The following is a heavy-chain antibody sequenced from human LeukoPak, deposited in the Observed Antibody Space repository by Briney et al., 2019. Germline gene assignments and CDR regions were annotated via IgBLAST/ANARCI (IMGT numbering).Heavy chain of an antibody. CDR3: VRLRRNSDTSGYYYYYDF. CDR2: TSVRSNYI. J-gene: IGHJ4*02. CDR1: GYTFSSVS. Sequence: GGSLRLSCAASGYTFSSVSINWVRQAPGKGLEWVSSTSVRSNYIYYADSVRGRFSISRDDARDSLYLQMNSLRAEDTAVYYCVRLRRNSDTSGYYYYYDFWGQGTLVTVSS. D-gene: IGHD3-22*01. V-gene: IGHV3-21*01.